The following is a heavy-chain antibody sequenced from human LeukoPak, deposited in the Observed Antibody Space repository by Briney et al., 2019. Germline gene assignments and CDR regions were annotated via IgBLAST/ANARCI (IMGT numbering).Heavy chain of an antibody. J-gene: IGHJ4*02. CDR2: TCYSGST. CDR1: GGSISSYY. Sequence: PSETLSLTCTVSGGSISSYYWSWIRQPPGKGLEWIGYTCYSGSTNYNPSLKSRVTISVDTSKNQFSLKLSSVTAADTAVYYCARLCSSTSCYTTYFDYWGQGTLVTVSS. V-gene: IGHV4-59*08. CDR3: ARLCSSTSCYTTYFDY. D-gene: IGHD2-2*02.